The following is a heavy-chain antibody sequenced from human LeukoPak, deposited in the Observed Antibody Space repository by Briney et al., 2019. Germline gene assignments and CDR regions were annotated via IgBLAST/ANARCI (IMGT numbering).Heavy chain of an antibody. J-gene: IGHJ3*02. D-gene: IGHD7-27*01. V-gene: IGHV1-3*01. CDR2: IIPGNGKT. CDR1: GYSFITYD. Sequence: RASVKVSCKASGYSFITYDMYWVRQAPGQRLEWMGWIIPGNGKTKYSQKFQGRVSITRDTSATTVYMDLSSLRPEDTAVYYCARDGVVGTGIAFDIWGQGTMVTVSS. CDR3: ARDGVVGTGIAFDI.